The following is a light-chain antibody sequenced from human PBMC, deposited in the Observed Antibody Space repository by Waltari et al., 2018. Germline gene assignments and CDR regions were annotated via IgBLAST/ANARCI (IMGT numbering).Light chain of an antibody. J-gene: IGKJ3*01. CDR3: QQSGTSPFT. V-gene: IGKV3-20*01. Sequence: IVLTQSPGTLSLSPGERATLSCRASQSIPNNYLAWYKQRPGRAPRLLFYIASSRATGIHDRFSGSGSGTDFTITISRLEPEDFAVYYCQQSGTSPFTFGPGTKVDI. CDR1: QSIPNNY. CDR2: IAS.